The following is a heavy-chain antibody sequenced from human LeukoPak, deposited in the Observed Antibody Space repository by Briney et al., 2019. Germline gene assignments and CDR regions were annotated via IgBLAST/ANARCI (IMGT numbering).Heavy chain of an antibody. Sequence: PGGSLRLSCAASGFTFSSYAMSWVRQAPGKDLEWIGEINHSGSTNYNPSLKSRVTISVYTSKNQFSLTLSSVTAADTAVYYCAREPLGYCTNGVCYALDYWGQGTLVTVSS. V-gene: IGHV4-34*01. CDR1: GFTFSSYA. J-gene: IGHJ4*02. CDR2: INHSGST. D-gene: IGHD2-8*01. CDR3: AREPLGYCTNGVCYALDY.